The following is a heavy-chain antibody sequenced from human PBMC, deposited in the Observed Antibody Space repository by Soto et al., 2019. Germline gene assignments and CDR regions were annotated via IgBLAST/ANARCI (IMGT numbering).Heavy chain of an antibody. D-gene: IGHD3-22*01. CDR2: TYSGGNT. CDR3: ARAPMSPL. Sequence: EVQLVETGGGLIQPGGSLRLSCAASGFTVYNNSMNWVRQAPGKGLEWVSVTYSGGNTFYADSVRGRFTISRDSSKNTLYLQMNSLKDEDTAIYYCARAPMSPLWGQGTLVTVSS. CDR1: GFTVYNNS. J-gene: IGHJ4*02. V-gene: IGHV3-53*02.